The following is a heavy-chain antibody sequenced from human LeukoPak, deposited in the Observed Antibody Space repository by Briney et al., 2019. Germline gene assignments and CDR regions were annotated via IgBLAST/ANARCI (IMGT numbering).Heavy chain of an antibody. V-gene: IGHV3-49*03. CDR2: IRSKAYGGTT. CDR3: TRELYDSSGYPQGGYDY. CDR1: GFTLRNYA. D-gene: IGHD3-22*01. J-gene: IGHJ4*02. Sequence: GGSLRLSCAASGFTLRNYAMSWFRQAPGKGLEWVGFIRSKAYGGTTEYAASVKGRFTISRDDSKSIAYLQMNSLKTEDTAVYYCTRELYDSSGYPQGGYDYWGQGTLVTVSS.